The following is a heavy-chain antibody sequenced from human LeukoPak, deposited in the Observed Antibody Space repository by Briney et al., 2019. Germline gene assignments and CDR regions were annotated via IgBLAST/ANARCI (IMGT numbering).Heavy chain of an antibody. CDR1: GDSISNYY. CDR3: ARFAYCGGHCWYYFDY. V-gene: IGHV4-59*01. D-gene: IGHD2-21*02. Sequence: SETLSLTCTVSGDSISNYYWSWIRQPPGKGLEWIGYIYSSGSTNYNPSLKSRVTISVDTSKNQFSLKLSSVTAADTAVYYCARFAYCGGHCWYYFDYWGQGSLVTVSP. J-gene: IGHJ4*02. CDR2: IYSSGST.